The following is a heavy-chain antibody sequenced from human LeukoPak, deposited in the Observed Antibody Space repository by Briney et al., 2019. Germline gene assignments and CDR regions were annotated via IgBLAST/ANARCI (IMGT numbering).Heavy chain of an antibody. CDR3: ATTYYDVWSGHSTAFDI. V-gene: IGHV3-23*01. J-gene: IGHJ3*02. Sequence: RGSLRLSCAASGFTFSSYAMSWVRQAPGKGLEWVSAISGSGDGTYYADSVKGRFTISRDNSKNTLYLQLNSLRAEDTAVYYCATTYYDVWSGHSTAFDIWGQGTMVTVSS. CDR1: GFTFSSYA. CDR2: ISGSGDGT. D-gene: IGHD3-3*01.